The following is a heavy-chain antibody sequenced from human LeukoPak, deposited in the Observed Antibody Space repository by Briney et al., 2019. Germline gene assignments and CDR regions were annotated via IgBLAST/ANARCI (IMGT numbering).Heavy chain of an antibody. V-gene: IGHV3-64*04. D-gene: IGHD6-13*01. CDR2: ISSNGGST. Sequence: GGSLRLSCSASGFTFSSYAMHWVRQAPGKGLEYVSAISSNGGSTYYADSVKGRFTISRDNAKTSLYLQMNSLRDEDTAMYYCARVEQKPRAVCGMDVWGQGITVTVSS. J-gene: IGHJ6*02. CDR3: ARVEQKPRAVCGMDV. CDR1: GFTFSSYA.